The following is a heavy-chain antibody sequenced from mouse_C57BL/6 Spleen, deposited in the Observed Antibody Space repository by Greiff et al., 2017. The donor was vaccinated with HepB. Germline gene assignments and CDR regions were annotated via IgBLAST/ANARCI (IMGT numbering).Heavy chain of an antibody. J-gene: IGHJ3*01. D-gene: IGHD3-2*02. CDR2: IYPGDGDT. CDR3: ARGQLRLLAY. Sequence: VQLQQSGPELVKPGDSVKISCKASGYAFSSSWMNWVKQRPGKGLEWIGRIYPGDGDTNYNGKFKGKATLTADKSSSTAYMQLSSLTSEDSAVYFCARGQLRLLAYWGQGTLVTVSA. V-gene: IGHV1-82*01. CDR1: GYAFSSSW.